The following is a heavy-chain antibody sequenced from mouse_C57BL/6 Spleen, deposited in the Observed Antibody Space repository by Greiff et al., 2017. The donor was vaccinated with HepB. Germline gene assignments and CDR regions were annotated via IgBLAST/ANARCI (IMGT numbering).Heavy chain of an antibody. CDR3: GREGIYYGNDVAD. D-gene: IGHD2-2*01. Sequence: VQLQQPGAELVQPGASVKLSCKASGYTFTSYWMHWVKQRPGRGLEWIGRIDPNSGGTKYTEKFKSKATLTVDKPSSTAYMQLSSLTSEDSAVYYGGREGIYYGNDVADWGQGTLVTVSA. J-gene: IGHJ3*01. V-gene: IGHV1-72*01. CDR1: GYTFTSYW. CDR2: IDPNSGGT.